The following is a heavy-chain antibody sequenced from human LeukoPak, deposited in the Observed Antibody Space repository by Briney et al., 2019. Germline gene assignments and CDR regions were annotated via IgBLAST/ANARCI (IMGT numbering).Heavy chain of an antibody. CDR2: IYSGGST. D-gene: IGHD3-22*01. J-gene: IGHJ4*02. CDR3: ARAYYYDSSGYPGFDY. V-gene: IGHV3-53*01. Sequence: GSLRLSCAASGFTFSSCAMSWVRQAPGKGLEWVSVIYSGGSTYYADSVKGRFTISRDNSKNTLYLQMNSLRAEDTAVYYCARAYYYDSSGYPGFDYWGQGTLVTVSS. CDR1: GFTFSSCA.